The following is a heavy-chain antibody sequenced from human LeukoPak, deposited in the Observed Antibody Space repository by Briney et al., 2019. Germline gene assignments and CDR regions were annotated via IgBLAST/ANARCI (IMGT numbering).Heavy chain of an antibody. Sequence: KPSETLSLTCAVSGYSISSGYYWGWIRQPPGKGLEWIGSIYHSGSTYYNPSLKSRVTISVDTSKNQFSLKLSSVTAADTAAYYCARLMPRNFDYWGQGTLVTVSS. J-gene: IGHJ4*02. CDR1: GYSISSGYY. CDR3: ARLMPRNFDY. CDR2: IYHSGST. D-gene: IGHD2-8*01. V-gene: IGHV4-38-2*01.